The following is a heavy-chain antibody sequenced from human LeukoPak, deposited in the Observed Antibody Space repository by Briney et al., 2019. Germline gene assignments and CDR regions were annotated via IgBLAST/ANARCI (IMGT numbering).Heavy chain of an antibody. Sequence: PSETLSLTCTVSGGSISSGGYYWSWIRQHPGKGLEWIGYIYYSGSTYYNPSLKSRVTISVDTSKNQFSLKLSSVTAGDTAVYCARSSSWPRRMKYYYMDVWGKGTTVTVSS. CDR1: GGSISSGGYY. J-gene: IGHJ6*03. CDR2: IYYSGST. V-gene: IGHV4-31*03. CDR3: ARSSSWPRRMKYYYMDV. D-gene: IGHD6-13*01.